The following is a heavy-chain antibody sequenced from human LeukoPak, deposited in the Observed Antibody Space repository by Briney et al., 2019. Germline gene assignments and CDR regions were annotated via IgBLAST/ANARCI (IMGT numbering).Heavy chain of an antibody. CDR2: TSGNGGST. J-gene: IGHJ1*01. CDR1: GFTFSSDA. D-gene: IGHD3-22*01. CDR3: AKPRRGVVVMTSCQE. V-gene: IGHV3-23*01. Sequence: GGPLLPCCAAAGFTFSSDAMNCRRPAPGKGLECASATSGNGGSTYYADSVKGRFTISRDNSKNTLYLQMNSLRAEDMAIYYCAKPRRGVVVMTSCQEWGQGPLVSVSS.